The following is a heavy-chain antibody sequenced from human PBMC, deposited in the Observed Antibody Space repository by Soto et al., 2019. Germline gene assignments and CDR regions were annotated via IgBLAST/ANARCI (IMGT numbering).Heavy chain of an antibody. CDR1: GGSSSSSSYY. J-gene: IGHJ4*02. V-gene: IGHV4-39*01. D-gene: IGHD3-10*01. Sequence: QLQLQESGPGLVKPSETLSLTCTVSGGSSSSSSYYWGWILHPPGKGLEWIGSIYYSGSTSYKPLLRSQVTISVTRSNSQVDLLLRPVTAAHPDVYYCTSAGNYGTGSYLSDVDYWGLGT. CDR2: IYYSGST. CDR3: TSAGNYGTGSYLSDVDY.